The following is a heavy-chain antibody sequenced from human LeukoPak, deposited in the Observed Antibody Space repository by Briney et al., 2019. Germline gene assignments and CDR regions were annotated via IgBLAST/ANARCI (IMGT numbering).Heavy chain of an antibody. V-gene: IGHV4-31*03. D-gene: IGHD2-2*02. CDR1: GGSISSGGYY. Sequence: PSETLSLTCTVSGGSISSGGYYWSWIRQHPGKGLEWIGYIYYSGSTYYNPSLKSRVTISVDTSKIQFSLKLSSVTAADTAVYYCARDHCSSTSCYRLWFDPWGQGTLVTVSS. J-gene: IGHJ5*02. CDR3: ARDHCSSTSCYRLWFDP. CDR2: IYYSGST.